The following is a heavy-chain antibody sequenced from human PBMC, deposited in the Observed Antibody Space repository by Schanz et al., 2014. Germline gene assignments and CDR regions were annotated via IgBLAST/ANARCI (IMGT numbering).Heavy chain of an antibody. CDR2: ISSGSSYA. Sequence: EVQLLESGGGLVQPGGSLRLSCAASGFTFSSYSMNWVRQAPGKGLEWVSDISSGSSYANYADSVKGRFSISRDNAKNSLFLQMNRLRAEDTALYYCAIIGVMVAVAGTRADYWGQGTLVTVSS. V-gene: IGHV3-48*04. J-gene: IGHJ4*02. CDR3: AIIGVMVAVAGTRADY. D-gene: IGHD6-19*01. CDR1: GFTFSSYS.